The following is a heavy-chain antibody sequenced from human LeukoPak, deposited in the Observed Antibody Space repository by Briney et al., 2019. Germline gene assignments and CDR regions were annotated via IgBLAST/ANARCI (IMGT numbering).Heavy chain of an antibody. D-gene: IGHD3-3*01. V-gene: IGHV3-48*04. Sequence: ETGGSLRLSCAASGFTFSSYSMNWVRQAPGKGLEWVSYISSSSSTMYYAVSVKGRFTISRDNAKNSLYLQMNSLRAEDTAVYYCAKDSFLEWLSGDYWGQGTLVTVFS. J-gene: IGHJ4*02. CDR3: AKDSFLEWLSGDY. CDR1: GFTFSSYS. CDR2: ISSSSSTM.